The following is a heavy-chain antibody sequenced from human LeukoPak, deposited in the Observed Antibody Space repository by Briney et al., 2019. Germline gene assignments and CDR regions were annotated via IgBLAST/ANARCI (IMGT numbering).Heavy chain of an antibody. V-gene: IGHV4-61*08. Sequence: SGTLSLTCTVSGGSVSSGGYFWSWIRQPPGKGLEWIGYIYYSGSTNYNPSLKSRVTISIDKSGNQFSLRLSSVTAADTAVYYCARVTAGGAAVGYWGQGTLVTVSS. CDR1: GGSVSSGGYF. CDR3: ARVTAGGAAVGY. CDR2: IYYSGST. J-gene: IGHJ1*01. D-gene: IGHD6-25*01.